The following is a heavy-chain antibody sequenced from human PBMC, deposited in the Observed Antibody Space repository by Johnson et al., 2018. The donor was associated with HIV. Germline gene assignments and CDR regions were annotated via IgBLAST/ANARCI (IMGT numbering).Heavy chain of an antibody. CDR2: IKQDGSEK. CDR3: AVWRWGWSGQEPFDV. CDR1: GFTFSSYA. V-gene: IGHV3-7*01. Sequence: VQLVESGGGVVQPGRSLRLSCAASGFTFSSYAMHWVRQAPGKGLEWVANIKQDGSEKYYVDSVKGRFTISRDNAKNSLYLQMNSLIAEDTAVYYCAVWRWGWSGQEPFDVWGPGTMVTVSS. D-gene: IGHD3-3*01. J-gene: IGHJ3*01.